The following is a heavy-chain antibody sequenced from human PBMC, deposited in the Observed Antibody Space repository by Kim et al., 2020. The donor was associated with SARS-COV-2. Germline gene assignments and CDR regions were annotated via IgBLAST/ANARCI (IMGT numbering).Heavy chain of an antibody. V-gene: IGHV4-31*03. J-gene: IGHJ4*02. Sequence: SETLSLTCTVSGFSISGTTYYGSWIRQRPGKGLEWIANIYDTGSTNYNPSLKRRVTISIDTSKNQFSLELRAMTAADTAVYYCARGRSRDGFNAWGQGTL. CDR1: GFSISGTTYY. CDR3: ARGRSRDGFNA. D-gene: IGHD3-10*01. CDR2: IYDTGST.